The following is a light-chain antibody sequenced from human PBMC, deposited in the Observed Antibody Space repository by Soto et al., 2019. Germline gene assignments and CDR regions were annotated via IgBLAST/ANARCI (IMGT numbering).Light chain of an antibody. CDR1: QSVSSY. CDR2: DAS. CDR3: QQRSNWPIFT. V-gene: IGKV3-11*01. Sequence: EIVLTQSPATLSLSPGERATLSCRASQSVSSYLAWYQQKPGQAPRLLIYDASTRATGIPARFSGSGSGTDFTLTISSLEPEDVAFYYCQQRSNWPIFTFGPGTKVDIK. J-gene: IGKJ3*01.